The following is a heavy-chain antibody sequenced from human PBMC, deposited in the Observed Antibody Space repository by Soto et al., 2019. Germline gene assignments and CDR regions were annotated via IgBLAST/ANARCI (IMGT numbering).Heavy chain of an antibody. CDR3: CVVKRLDQYSTSGYWFDP. V-gene: IGHV3-15*01. Sequence: PGWSLRLSCAASVFTFSHAWMSWVRQAPGKGLEWVGRIKSKADGETKDYGAPVRGRFTISRDDAKDTLYLQMNSLRIEDTAVYYCCVVKRLDQYSTSGYWFDPWGPGTLVTVSS. D-gene: IGHD2-15*01. CDR2: IKSKADGETK. CDR1: VFTFSHAW. J-gene: IGHJ5*02.